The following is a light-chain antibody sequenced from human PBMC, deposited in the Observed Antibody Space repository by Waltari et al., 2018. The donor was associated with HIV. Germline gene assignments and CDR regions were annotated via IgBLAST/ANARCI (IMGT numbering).Light chain of an antibody. Sequence: QSALTQPASVSGSPGQSITIPCTGTSSDVGRYNLFPWYQQPPGQAPKLMVYEVSKRPSGVSNRFSGSKSGNTASLTISGLQAEDEADYYCCSYADSPPYVFGTGTKVTVL. V-gene: IGLV2-23*02. CDR2: EVS. CDR1: SSDVGRYNL. CDR3: CSYADSPPYV. J-gene: IGLJ1*01.